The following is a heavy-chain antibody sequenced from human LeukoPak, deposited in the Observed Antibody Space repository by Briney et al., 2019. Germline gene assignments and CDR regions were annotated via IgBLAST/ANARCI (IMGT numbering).Heavy chain of an antibody. J-gene: IGHJ4*02. D-gene: IGHD4-11*01. V-gene: IGHV3-23*01. Sequence: WGSLTLSCAASGFTFTYYAMNWVRQAPGKGLEWVSAISGSDGSTYYADSVKGRFTISRDNSKNTLYLQMNSLRAEDTAVYYCAKAGDYSYFDYWGQGTLGTVSS. CDR2: ISGSDGST. CDR3: AKAGDYSYFDY. CDR1: GFTFTYYA.